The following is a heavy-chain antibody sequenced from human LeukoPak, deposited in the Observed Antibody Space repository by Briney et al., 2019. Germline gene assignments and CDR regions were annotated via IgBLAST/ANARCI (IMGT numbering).Heavy chain of an antibody. J-gene: IGHJ4*02. V-gene: IGHV4-59*08. D-gene: IGHD6-6*01. Sequence: SETLSLTCTVSGDSISGYYWSWIRQPPGKGLEWIGNVHYSGSTTYHPSLQSRVTISVDTSKKQFSLKLRSVAAADSAVYYCARHSSLQGYYFDYWGRGTLITVSS. CDR2: VHYSGST. CDR1: GDSISGYY. CDR3: ARHSSLQGYYFDY.